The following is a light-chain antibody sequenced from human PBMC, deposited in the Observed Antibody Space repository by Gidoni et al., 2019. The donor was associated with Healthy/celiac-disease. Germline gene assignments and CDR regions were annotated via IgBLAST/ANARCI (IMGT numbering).Light chain of an antibody. CDR2: AAS. CDR1: QSISSY. J-gene: IGKJ4*01. Sequence: DTQSTLSPSSLSSSVGDRVTITCRASQSISSYLNWYQQKPGKAHKLLIYAASSLQSVVPSRVSGSGSGTDFTLTISSLQPEAFATCYCRQSCSPPPLTFGGGTKVEIK. CDR3: RQSCSPPPLT. V-gene: IGKV1-39*01.